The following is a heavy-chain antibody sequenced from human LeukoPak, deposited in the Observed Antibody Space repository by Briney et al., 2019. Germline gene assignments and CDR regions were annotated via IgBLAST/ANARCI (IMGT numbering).Heavy chain of an antibody. CDR2: IKYGGNNK. D-gene: IGHD2-15*01. Sequence: GGTLSLSCAASGFTFSEYAMEWVRQAPGKGLEGVAAIKYGGNNKYRADSVNGRVTSPRDNSKNPLYLQMDRLSPEDTAVYYCARDPIPVAGGFYGRHFDYWGQGSLVSV. CDR3: ARDPIPVAGGFYGRHFDY. V-gene: IGHV3-30-3*01. CDR1: GFTFSEYA. J-gene: IGHJ4*02.